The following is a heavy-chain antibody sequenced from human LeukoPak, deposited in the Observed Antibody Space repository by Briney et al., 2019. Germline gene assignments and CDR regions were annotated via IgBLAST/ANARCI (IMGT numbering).Heavy chain of an antibody. V-gene: IGHV4-61*02. CDR3: ARDGGEMATITGFDY. J-gene: IGHJ4*02. CDR2: IYTSGST. CDR1: GGSISSGSYY. D-gene: IGHD5-24*01. Sequence: SSETLSLTCTVSGGSISSGSYYWSWIRQPAGKGLEWIGRIYTSGSTNYNPSLKSRVTISVDTSKNQLSLKLSSVTAADTAVYYCARDGGEMATITGFDYWGQGTLVTVSS.